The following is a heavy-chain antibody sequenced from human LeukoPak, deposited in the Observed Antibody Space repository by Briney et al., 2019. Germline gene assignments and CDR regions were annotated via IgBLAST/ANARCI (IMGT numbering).Heavy chain of an antibody. CDR3: AKDVPLTGGRSLLY. CDR2: IKGKAGGETT. D-gene: IGHD2-8*02. V-gene: IGHV3-15*01. CDR1: GFRFSDAW. J-gene: IGHJ4*02. Sequence: GGSLRLSCAASGFRFSDAWMTWVRQAPGKGLEWVGVIKGKAGGETTHYAAPVKGRFTISRDDSRNTLYLQMNSLKTEDTALYYCAKDVPLTGGRSLLYWGQGTLVSVSS.